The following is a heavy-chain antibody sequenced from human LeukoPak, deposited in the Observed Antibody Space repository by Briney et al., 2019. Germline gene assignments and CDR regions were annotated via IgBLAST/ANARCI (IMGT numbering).Heavy chain of an antibody. J-gene: IGHJ6*02. D-gene: IGHD3-10*01. Sequence: SETLSLTCAVSGGSISSSNWWSWVRQPPGKGLEWIGEIYHSGSTNYNPSLKSRVTISVDKSKNQFSLKLSSVTAADTAVYYCARGYDRVTHNYGSGSYYRDYGMDVWGQGTTVTVSS. CDR1: GGSISSSNW. CDR2: IYHSGST. V-gene: IGHV4-4*02. CDR3: ARGYDRVTHNYGSGSYYRDYGMDV.